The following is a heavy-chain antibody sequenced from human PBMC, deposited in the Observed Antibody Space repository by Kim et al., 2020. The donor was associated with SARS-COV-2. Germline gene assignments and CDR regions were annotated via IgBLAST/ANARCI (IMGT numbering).Heavy chain of an antibody. CDR3: ARELRYFDWSEYYYYGMDV. J-gene: IGHJ6*02. V-gene: IGHV4-59*01. CDR2: IYYSGST. CDR1: GGSISSYY. Sequence: SETLSLTCTVSGGSISSYYWSWIRQPPGKGLEWIGYIYYSGSTNYNPSLKSRVTISVDTSKNQFSLKLSSVTAADTAVYYCARELRYFDWSEYYYYGMDVWGQGTTVTVSS. D-gene: IGHD3-9*01.